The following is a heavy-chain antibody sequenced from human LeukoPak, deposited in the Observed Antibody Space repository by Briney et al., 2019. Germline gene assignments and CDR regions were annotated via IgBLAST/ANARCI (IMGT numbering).Heavy chain of an antibody. J-gene: IGHJ5*02. V-gene: IGHV1-69*01. D-gene: IGHD2-2*01. CDR1: GGTFSSYA. CDR2: IIPIFGTA. Sequence: ASVKISCKASGGTFSSYAISWVRQAPGQGLEWMGGIIPIFGTANYAQKFQGRVTITADESTSTAYMELSSLRSEDTAVYYCARGTESTSPSIWFDPWGQGTLVTVSS. CDR3: ARGTESTSPSIWFDP.